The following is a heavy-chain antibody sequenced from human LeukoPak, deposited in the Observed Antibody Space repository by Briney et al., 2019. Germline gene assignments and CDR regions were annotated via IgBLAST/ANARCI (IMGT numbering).Heavy chain of an antibody. Sequence: PSETLSLTCAVYGGSFSGYYWSWIRQPPGKGLEWIGEINHSGSTNYNPSLKSRVTISVDASKNQFSLKLSSVTAADTAVYYCARGVLTMGVWGKGTTVTVSS. D-gene: IGHD4/OR15-4a*01. J-gene: IGHJ6*04. CDR3: ARGVLTMGV. CDR2: INHSGST. CDR1: GGSFSGYY. V-gene: IGHV4-34*01.